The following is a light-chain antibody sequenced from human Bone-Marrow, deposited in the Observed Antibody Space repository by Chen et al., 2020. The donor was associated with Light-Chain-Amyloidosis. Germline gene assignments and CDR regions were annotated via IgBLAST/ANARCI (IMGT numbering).Light chain of an antibody. V-gene: IGLV2-14*03. Sequence: QSALTQPASGSGSPGQSTTIPCTGTSSDVGGYNYVSWYQKHPDKAPKLLIYDVSYRPSGVSNRFSASKSGNTASLTISGLQAEDEADYYCASYTISSTLIFGGGTKLTVL. CDR3: ASYTISSTLI. J-gene: IGLJ2*01. CDR1: SSDVGGYNY. CDR2: DVS.